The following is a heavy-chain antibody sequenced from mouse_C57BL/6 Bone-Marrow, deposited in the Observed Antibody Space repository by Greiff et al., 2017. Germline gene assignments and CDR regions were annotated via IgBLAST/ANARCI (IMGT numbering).Heavy chain of an antibody. CDR1: GYTFTSYW. V-gene: IGHV1-74*01. D-gene: IGHD2-4*01. J-gene: IGHJ4*01. CDR3: AIDGYDYDGYAMDY. Sequence: QVQLKQPGAELVKPGASVKVSCKASGYTFTSYWMHWVKQRPGQGLEWIGRIHPSDSDTNYNQKFKGKATLTVDKSSSTAYMQLSSLTSEDSAVYYCAIDGYDYDGYAMDYWGQGTSVTVSS. CDR2: IHPSDSDT.